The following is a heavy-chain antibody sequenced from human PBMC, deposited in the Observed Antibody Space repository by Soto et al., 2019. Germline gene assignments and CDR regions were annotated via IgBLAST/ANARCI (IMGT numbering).Heavy chain of an antibody. CDR2: IYYSGST. V-gene: IGHV4-39*02. CDR1: GGSISSSSYY. J-gene: IGHJ5*02. D-gene: IGHD1-26*01. CDR3: ATQEVGGRYVYPFDP. Sequence: QLQLQESGPGLVKPSETLSLTCTVSGGSISSSSYYWGWIRQPPGKGLEWIGSIYYSGSTYYNPSPEGRVTRSVDTSQNHLSLKRSPVTAADTAVYSCATQEVGGRYVYPFDPWAQGPLVTVSS.